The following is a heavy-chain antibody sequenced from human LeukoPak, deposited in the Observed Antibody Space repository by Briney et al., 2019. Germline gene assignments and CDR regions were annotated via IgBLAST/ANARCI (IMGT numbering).Heavy chain of an antibody. V-gene: IGHV3-30-3*01. Sequence: PGRSLRLFCAASGFTFSSYAMYRVRQAPGKGLEWVAVISYDGSNKYYADSVKGRFTISRDNSKNTLYLQMNSLRAEDTAVYYCAKVAGFVGHFDYWGQGTLVTVSS. D-gene: IGHD3-16*01. CDR2: ISYDGSNK. CDR3: AKVAGFVGHFDY. CDR1: GFTFSSYA. J-gene: IGHJ4*02.